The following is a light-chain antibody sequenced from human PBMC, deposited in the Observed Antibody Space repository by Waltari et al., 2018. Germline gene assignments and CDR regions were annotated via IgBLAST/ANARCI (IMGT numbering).Light chain of an antibody. V-gene: IGLV3-10*01. CDR3: LSPDSSGTYVV. CDR1: ALSTKY. CDR2: EDS. Sequence: SYELTQPPSVSVSAGQTASITCSGHALSTKYAYWYHQKSGQAPVPVIFEDSKRPSGIPERISGSSSGTMATLTLSGAQLEDEGDYYCLSPDSSGTYVVFGGGTKLTVL. J-gene: IGLJ2*01.